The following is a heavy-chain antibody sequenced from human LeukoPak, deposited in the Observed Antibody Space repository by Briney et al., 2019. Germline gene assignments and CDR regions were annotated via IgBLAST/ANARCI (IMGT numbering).Heavy chain of an antibody. Sequence: SETLSLTCTVSGGSISSSSYYWGWIRQPPGKGLEWIGSIYYSGSTYYNPSLKSRVTISVDTSKNQFSLKLSSVTAADTAVYYCARYGRGGGDPPHAFDIWGQGIMVTVSS. V-gene: IGHV4-39*01. CDR3: ARYGRGGGDPPHAFDI. CDR1: GGSISSSSYY. J-gene: IGHJ3*02. D-gene: IGHD2-21*02. CDR2: IYYSGST.